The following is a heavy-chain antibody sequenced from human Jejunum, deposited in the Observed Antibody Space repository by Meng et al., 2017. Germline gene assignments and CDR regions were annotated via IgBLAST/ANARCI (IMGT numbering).Heavy chain of an antibody. CDR2: SRNKAASYTT. Sequence: EVQVVESGGGLVQPGGSLRLSCGASGFRFSDHYMDWVRQAPGKGLEWVGQSRNKAASYTTEYAASVKGRFTISRDDSKNTVYLQMNNLKSDDTAVYYCSDFGAAALAPWGQGTLVTVSS. CDR1: GFRFSDHY. CDR3: SDFGAAALAP. D-gene: IGHD6-13*01. J-gene: IGHJ5*02. V-gene: IGHV3-72*01.